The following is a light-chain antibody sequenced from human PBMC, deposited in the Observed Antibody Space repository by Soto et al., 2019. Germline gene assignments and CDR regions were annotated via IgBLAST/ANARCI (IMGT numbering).Light chain of an antibody. J-gene: IGLJ2*01. CDR1: SSDVGGYNY. CDR3: SSYTGSNNLVV. Sequence: QSALTQPPSASGSPGQSVTISCTGTSSDVGGYNYVSWYQQHPGKAPKLMIYEVSKRPSGVPDRFSGSKSGNTASLTVSGIQAEDEADYYCSSYTGSNNLVVFGGGTKVTVL. CDR2: EVS. V-gene: IGLV2-8*01.